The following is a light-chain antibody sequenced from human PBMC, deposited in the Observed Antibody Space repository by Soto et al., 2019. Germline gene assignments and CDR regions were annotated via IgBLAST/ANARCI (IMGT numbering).Light chain of an antibody. CDR1: QGINNY. CDR2: ASS. Sequence: DIQMTQSPSSLSASVGDRVTITCRASQGINNYLAWYQQKPWKVPKLLIYASSTLQSGVPSRFSGSGSGTDFTLTISNLQPEDVTTYYCQRSTSAPWTFAQENKVEIK. V-gene: IGKV1-27*01. J-gene: IGKJ1*01. CDR3: QRSTSAPWT.